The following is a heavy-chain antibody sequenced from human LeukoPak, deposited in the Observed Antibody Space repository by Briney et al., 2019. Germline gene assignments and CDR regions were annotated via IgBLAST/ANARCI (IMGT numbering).Heavy chain of an antibody. V-gene: IGHV3-53*01. Sequence: GGSLRLSCAASGLTVSSNYMSWVRQAPGKGLEWVSVIYSGGSTYYADSVKGRFTISRDNSKNTLYLQMNSLRAEDTAVYYCASSYDRSGHYDAHDAFDIWGQGTMVTVSS. CDR1: GLTVSSNY. D-gene: IGHD3-22*01. J-gene: IGHJ3*02. CDR3: ASSYDRSGHYDAHDAFDI. CDR2: IYSGGST.